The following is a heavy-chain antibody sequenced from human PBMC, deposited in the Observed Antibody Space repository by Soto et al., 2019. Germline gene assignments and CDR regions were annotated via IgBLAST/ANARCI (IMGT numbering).Heavy chain of an antibody. Sequence: QVQLQESGPGLVKPSQTLSLTCTFSGGSISSCGYYWSWIRKHPGKGMEWIGYIYYSGSTYYNPSLKSRVTISVDTSKNQFSLKLSSVTAADTAVYYCARVGGSGILGPLDYWGQGTLVTVSS. V-gene: IGHV4-31*03. D-gene: IGHD3-10*01. CDR3: ARVGGSGILGPLDY. J-gene: IGHJ4*02. CDR2: IYYSGST. CDR1: GGSISSCGYY.